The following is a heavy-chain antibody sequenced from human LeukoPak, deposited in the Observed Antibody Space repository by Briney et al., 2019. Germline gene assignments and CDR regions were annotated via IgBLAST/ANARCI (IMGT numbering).Heavy chain of an antibody. J-gene: IGHJ4*02. Sequence: GGSLRLSCAASGFTFSSYGMHWVRRAPGKGLEWVAFIRYDGSNKYYADSVKGRFTISRDNSKNTLYLQMNSLRAEDTAVYYCAKGSGYSSSWYHAKSGPLDYWGQGTLVTVSS. CDR2: IRYDGSNK. CDR3: AKGSGYSSSWYHAKSGPLDY. CDR1: GFTFSSYG. D-gene: IGHD6-13*01. V-gene: IGHV3-30*02.